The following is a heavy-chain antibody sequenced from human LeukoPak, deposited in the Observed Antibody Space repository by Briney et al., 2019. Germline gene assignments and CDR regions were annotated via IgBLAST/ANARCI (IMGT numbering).Heavy chain of an antibody. D-gene: IGHD6-19*01. CDR2: IIPIFGTA. J-gene: IGHJ4*02. CDR3: ARAWRLTSPWTKYSSGWYEVDC. CDR1: GGTFSSYA. Sequence: GASVKVSCKASGGTFSSYAISWVRQAPGQGLEWMGGIIPIFGTANYAQKFQGRVTITTDESTSTAYMELSSLRSEDTAVYYCARAWRLTSPWTKYSSGWYEVDCWGQGTLVTVSS. V-gene: IGHV1-69*05.